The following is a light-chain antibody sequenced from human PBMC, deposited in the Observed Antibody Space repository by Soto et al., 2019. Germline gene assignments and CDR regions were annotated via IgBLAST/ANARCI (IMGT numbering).Light chain of an antibody. Sequence: QSALTQPASVSGSPGQSITISCTGTGSDVADYNFVSWYQQHPGKAPTLLIYEVTYRPSGVSNRFSGSKSGNTASLTISGLQAEDEADYYCSSYTSSSTLVVFGGGTKLTVL. J-gene: IGLJ2*01. CDR2: EVT. CDR1: GSDVADYNF. V-gene: IGLV2-14*01. CDR3: SSYTSSSTLVV.